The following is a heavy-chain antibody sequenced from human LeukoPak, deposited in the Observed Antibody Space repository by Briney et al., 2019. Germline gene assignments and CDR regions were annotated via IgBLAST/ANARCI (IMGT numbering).Heavy chain of an antibody. Sequence: GGSLRLSCAASGFTFSSYSMNWVRQAPGKGLEWVSSISSSSSYIYYADSVKGRFTISRDNSKNTLYLQMNSLKGDDTAVYYCAKDSAFYYIDVWGKGTTVIISS. CDR3: AKDSAFYYIDV. V-gene: IGHV3-21*01. CDR2: ISSSSSYI. D-gene: IGHD3-10*01. J-gene: IGHJ6*03. CDR1: GFTFSSYS.